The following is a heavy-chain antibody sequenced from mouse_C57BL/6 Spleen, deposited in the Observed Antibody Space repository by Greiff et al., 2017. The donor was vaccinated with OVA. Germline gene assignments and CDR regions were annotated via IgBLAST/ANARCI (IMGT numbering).Heavy chain of an antibody. J-gene: IGHJ2*01. D-gene: IGHD1-1*01. CDR2: IDPNSGGT. Sequence: QVQLQQPGAELVKPGASVKLSCKASGYTFTSYWMHWVKQRPGRGLEWIGRIDPNSGGTKYNEKFKSKATLTVDKPSSTAYMQLSSLTSEDSAVYYCARGSGVTTVVADFDYWGQGTTLTVSS. V-gene: IGHV1-72*01. CDR1: GYTFTSYW. CDR3: ARGSGVTTVVADFDY.